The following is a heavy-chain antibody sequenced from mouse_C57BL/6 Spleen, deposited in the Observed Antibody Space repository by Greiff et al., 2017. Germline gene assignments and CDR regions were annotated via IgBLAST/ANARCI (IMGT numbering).Heavy chain of an antibody. CDR2: IDPSDSYT. D-gene: IGHD1-1*01. Sequence: VQLQQPGAELVMPGASVKLSCKASGYTFTSYWMHWVKQRPGQGLEWIGKIDPSDSYTNYNQKFKGKSTLTVDKSSSTAYMQLSSLTSEDSAVYYCARSGGSSYYFDYWGQGTTLTVSS. CDR1: GYTFTSYW. CDR3: ARSGGSSYYFDY. V-gene: IGHV1-69*01. J-gene: IGHJ2*01.